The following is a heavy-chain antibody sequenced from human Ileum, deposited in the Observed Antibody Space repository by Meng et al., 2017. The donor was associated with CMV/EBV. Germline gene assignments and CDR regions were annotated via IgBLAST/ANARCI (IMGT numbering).Heavy chain of an antibody. V-gene: IGHV4-34*01. J-gene: IGHJ4*02. CDR2: INHGGSS. Sequence: QVQLQQGGAGLLNPSETLFLMGAVYGGSFSEYHWSWIRQPPGKGLEWIGEINHGGSSNYNPSLKSRVTISVDRSRNQVSLKLTSVTAADTAVYYCARASPQRRFLSYWGQGTLVTVSS. D-gene: IGHD3-3*01. CDR1: GGSFSEYH. CDR3: ARASPQRRFLSY.